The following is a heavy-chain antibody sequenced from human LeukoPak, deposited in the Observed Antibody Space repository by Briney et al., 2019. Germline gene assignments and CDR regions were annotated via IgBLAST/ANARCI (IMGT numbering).Heavy chain of an antibody. Sequence: SETLSLTCTVYGGSFSGYYWSWIRQPPGKGLEWIGEINHSGSTNYNPSLKSRVTISVDTSKNQFSLKLSSVTAADTAVYYCARDGRGLGFYYYYMDVWGKGTTVTVSS. V-gene: IGHV4-34*01. CDR1: GGSFSGYY. D-gene: IGHD2-8*01. J-gene: IGHJ6*03. CDR2: INHSGST. CDR3: ARDGRGLGFYYYYMDV.